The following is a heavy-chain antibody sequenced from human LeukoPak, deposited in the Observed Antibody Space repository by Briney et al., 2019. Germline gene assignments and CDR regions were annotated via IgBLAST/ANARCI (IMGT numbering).Heavy chain of an antibody. J-gene: IGHJ4*02. V-gene: IGHV1-2*02. CDR3: ARDYYYDSSGYTPFDY. CDR2: INPNSGGT. D-gene: IGHD3-22*01. Sequence: GASVNVSCKASGYTFSGYYMHWVRQAPGQGLEWMGWINPNSGGTNYAQKFQGRVTMTRDTSISTAYMELSRLRSDDTAVYYCARDYYYDSSGYTPFDYWGQGMLVTVSS. CDR1: GYTFSGYY.